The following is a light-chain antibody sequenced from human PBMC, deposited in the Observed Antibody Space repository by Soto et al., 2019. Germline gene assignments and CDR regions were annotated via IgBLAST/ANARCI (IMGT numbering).Light chain of an antibody. Sequence: QSALTQPASVSGSPGQSITISCTGASSDVGNYNSVSWYQQHPGKAPKLIIYDVSNRPSGVSNRFSGYKSGNTASLTISRLQAQDEADYYSSSYTSRTTLYVFGTGTKV. V-gene: IGLV2-14*03. CDR3: SSYTSRTTLYV. CDR1: SSDVGNYNS. CDR2: DVS. J-gene: IGLJ1*01.